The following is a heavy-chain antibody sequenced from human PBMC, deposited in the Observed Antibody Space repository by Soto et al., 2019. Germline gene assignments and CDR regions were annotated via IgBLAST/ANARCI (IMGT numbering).Heavy chain of an antibody. V-gene: IGHV4-59*08. CDR3: ARLREEDYIWGSYDYYYYMAV. Sequence: SETLSLTCTVSGGSISSYYWSWIRQPPGKGLEWIGYIYYSGSTNYNPSLKSRVTISVDTSKNQFSLRLCSVTAADTAVYYCARLREEDYIWGSYDYYYYMAVWGKGTTVTVSS. D-gene: IGHD3-16*01. CDR2: IYYSGST. J-gene: IGHJ6*03. CDR1: GGSISSYY.